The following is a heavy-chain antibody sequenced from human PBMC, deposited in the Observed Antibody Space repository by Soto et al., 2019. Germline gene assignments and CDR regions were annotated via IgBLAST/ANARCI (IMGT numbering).Heavy chain of an antibody. Sequence: GGSLRLSCAASGFTFSSFAMHWVRQAPGKRLEWVAVISSDGSNKYYADSVKGRFTISRDNSKNTLYLQMNSLRAEDTAVYYCARDGSPFALDVWGLGTSVTVSS. CDR1: GFTFSSFA. V-gene: IGHV3-30-3*01. J-gene: IGHJ6*02. CDR3: ARDGSPFALDV. CDR2: ISSDGSNK.